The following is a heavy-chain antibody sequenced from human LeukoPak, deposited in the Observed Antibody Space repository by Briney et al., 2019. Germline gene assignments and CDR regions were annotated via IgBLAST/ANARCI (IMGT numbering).Heavy chain of an antibody. CDR1: GFTFSKYD. CDR2: IGTAGDT. D-gene: IGHD6-13*01. V-gene: IGHV3-13*01. Sequence: PGGSLRLSCAASGFTFSKYDMHWVRQATGEGLEWVSSIGTAGDTYYPDSLKGRFTISRESAKNSLYLQMNSLRAGDTAVHYCARGNIAAGGQCHFDYWGQGTLVTVSS. CDR3: ARGNIAAGGQCHFDY. J-gene: IGHJ4*02.